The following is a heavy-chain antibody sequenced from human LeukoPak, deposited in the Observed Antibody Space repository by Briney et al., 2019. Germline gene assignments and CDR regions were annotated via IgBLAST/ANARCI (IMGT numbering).Heavy chain of an antibody. CDR1: GFTFSNYG. J-gene: IGHJ4*02. Sequence: PGGSLRLSCAASGFTFSNYGMHWVRQAPGKGLEWVAVIWYDGSNKYYADSVKGRFTISRDNSKNTLYLQMNSLTAEDTAVYYCAGNYGPYYFDYWGQGTLVTVSS. V-gene: IGHV3-33*01. D-gene: IGHD3-10*01. CDR3: AGNYGPYYFDY. CDR2: IWYDGSNK.